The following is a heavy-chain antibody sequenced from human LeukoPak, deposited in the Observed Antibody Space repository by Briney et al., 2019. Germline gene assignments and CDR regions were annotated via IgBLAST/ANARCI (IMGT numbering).Heavy chain of an antibody. J-gene: IGHJ4*02. V-gene: IGHV3-73*01. CDR3: ARTPLRPAATTPRQLDY. CDR2: IRSKPNSYAT. D-gene: IGHD5-12*01. Sequence: GGSLKLSCAASGFTFSGSAMHWVRQASGKGLEWVGRIRSKPNSYATAYAASMEGRFTISRDDSKNTAYLQMNSLRAEDTAVFYCARTPLRPAATTPRQLDYWGQGTLVTVSS. CDR1: GFTFSGSA.